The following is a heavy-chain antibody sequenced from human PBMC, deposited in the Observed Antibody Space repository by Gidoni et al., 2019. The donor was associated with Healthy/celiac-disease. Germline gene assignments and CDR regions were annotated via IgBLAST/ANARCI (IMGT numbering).Heavy chain of an antibody. CDR1: GGSFSGYY. D-gene: IGHD2-2*02. CDR2: INHSGSP. CDR3: ARGAEYQLLYNVGPRQISAPSDY. Sequence: QVQLQQWGAGLLKPSETLSLTCAVYGGSFSGYYWSWIRQPPGKGLEWIGEINHSGSPNYNPSLKSRGTIAVDTSKNQFSLKLSSVTAADTAVYYCARGAEYQLLYNVGPRQISAPSDYWGQGTLVTVSS. J-gene: IGHJ4*02. V-gene: IGHV4-34*01.